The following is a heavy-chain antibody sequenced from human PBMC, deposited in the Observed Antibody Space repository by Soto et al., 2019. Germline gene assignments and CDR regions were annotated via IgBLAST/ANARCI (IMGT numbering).Heavy chain of an antibody. V-gene: IGHV3-23*01. CDR1: GFTVSSYA. CDR3: TAAAGIGY. J-gene: IGHJ4*01. D-gene: IGHD6-13*01. CDR2: ISGSGGST. Sequence: SLRLSCAASGFTVSSYAMSGVRQAPGKGREWVSAISGSGGSTSYADSATGRFNISKDNPKNTLYLQMNSLRAEDTAVYYCTAAAGIGYWGHGPLVTGSS.